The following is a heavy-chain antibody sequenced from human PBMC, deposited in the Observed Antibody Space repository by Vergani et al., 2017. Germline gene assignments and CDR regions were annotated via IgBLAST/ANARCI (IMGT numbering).Heavy chain of an antibody. J-gene: IGHJ2*01. CDR1: GFTFSSYS. D-gene: IGHD6-13*01. CDR2: ISGSGGST. Sequence: VQLVESGGGVVKPGGSLRLSCAASGFTFSSYSMNWVRQAPGKGLEWVSAISGSGGSTYYEDSVKDRFTISRDNSKNTLYLQMNSLRAEDTAVYYCTTGRAEAAAAYWYFDLWGRGTLVTVSS. V-gene: IGHV3-23*04. CDR3: TTGRAEAAAAYWYFDL.